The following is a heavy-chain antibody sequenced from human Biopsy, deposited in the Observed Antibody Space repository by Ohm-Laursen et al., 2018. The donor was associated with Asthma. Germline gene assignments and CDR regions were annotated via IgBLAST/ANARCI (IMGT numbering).Heavy chain of an antibody. D-gene: IGHD2-8*01. CDR1: GFTFSNAW. Sequence: GSLRLSCSASGFTFSNAWMSWVRQAPGKGLEWVGRIKSKTDGGTTDYAAPAKGRFTISRDDSKNTLYLQMNSLKTEDTAVYYCTTDALLYSSADYWGQGTLVTVSS. J-gene: IGHJ4*02. V-gene: IGHV3-15*01. CDR2: IKSKTDGGTT. CDR3: TTDALLYSSADY.